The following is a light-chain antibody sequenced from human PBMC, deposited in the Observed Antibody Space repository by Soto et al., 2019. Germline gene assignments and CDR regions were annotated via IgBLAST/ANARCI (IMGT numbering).Light chain of an antibody. V-gene: IGLV1-40*01. CDR1: SSNIGAGYD. CDR3: QSYDSSLSAVV. CDR2: ANN. J-gene: IGLJ2*01. Sequence: QSVLTQPPSASGAPGQRVTISCTGSSSNIGAGYDVHWYQQLPGTAPKLLIYANNNRPSGVPDRFSGSKSGTSASLAITGLQAEDEADYYCQSYDSSLSAVVFGGGTKLTVL.